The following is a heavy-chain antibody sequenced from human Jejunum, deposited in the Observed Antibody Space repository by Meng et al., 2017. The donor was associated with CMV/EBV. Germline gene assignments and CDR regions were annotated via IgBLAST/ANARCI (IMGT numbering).Heavy chain of an antibody. Sequence: LSCAASGFTFSGYGILWVRQAPGKGLEWVAVIWYDGSQKYHSDSVKGRFTISRDNSKNTADLQMNSLRVDDTALYYCARLGSGWSIDYWGQGTLVTVSS. D-gene: IGHD6-19*01. CDR1: GFTFSGYG. J-gene: IGHJ4*02. CDR3: ARLGSGWSIDY. V-gene: IGHV3-33*01. CDR2: IWYDGSQK.